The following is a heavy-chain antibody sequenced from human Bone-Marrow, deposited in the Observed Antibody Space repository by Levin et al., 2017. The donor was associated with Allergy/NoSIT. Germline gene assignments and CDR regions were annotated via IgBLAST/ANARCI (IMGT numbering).Heavy chain of an antibody. D-gene: IGHD2-15*01. CDR3: ARMGSGGWNYYYYMDV. Sequence: ASVKVSCKASGYTFTYFYMHWVRQAPGQGLEWMGIINPRDGTTDYAQTFQGRVALSTDTSTTTVYMDLSGLTSDDTAVYYCARMGSGGWNYYYYMDVWGKGTTVTVSS. V-gene: IGHV1-46*01. CDR1: GYTFTYFY. CDR2: INPRDGTT. J-gene: IGHJ6*03.